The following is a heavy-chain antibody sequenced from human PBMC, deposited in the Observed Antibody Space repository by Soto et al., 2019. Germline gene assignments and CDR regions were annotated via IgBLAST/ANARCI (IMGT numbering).Heavy chain of an antibody. Sequence: QVQLQESGPGLVKPSQTLSLTCTVSGGSITSGGYYWNWIRQHPGKGLEWIGYIYYSGSTYYNPSLKSRVTIAADTSKNQFPLKLSSVAAADTAVYDCAREGGYCSGGGCYRTPHWGQGTLVTVSS. CDR2: IYYSGST. J-gene: IGHJ4*02. V-gene: IGHV4-31*03. CDR3: AREGGYCSGGGCYRTPH. CDR1: GGSITSGGYY. D-gene: IGHD2-15*01.